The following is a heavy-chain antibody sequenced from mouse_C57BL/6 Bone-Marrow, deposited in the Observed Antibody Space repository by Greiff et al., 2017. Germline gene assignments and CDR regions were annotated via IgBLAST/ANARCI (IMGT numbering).Heavy chain of an antibody. J-gene: IGHJ4*01. V-gene: IGHV5-9-1*02. Sequence: EVKVVESGEGLVKPGGSLKLSCAASGFTFSSYAMSWVRQTPETRLEWVAYISSGGDYIYYADTVKGRFTISRDNASNTLYLQMSSLKSEDTAMYYSVTTVVDYAMDYWGQGTSVTVSS. D-gene: IGHD1-1*01. CDR2: ISSGGDYI. CDR1: GFTFSSYA. CDR3: VTTVVDYAMDY.